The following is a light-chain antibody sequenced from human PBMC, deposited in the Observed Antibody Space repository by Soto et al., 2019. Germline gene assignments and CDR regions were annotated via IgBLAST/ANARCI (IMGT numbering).Light chain of an antibody. J-gene: IGLJ1*01. CDR2: DVS. V-gene: IGLV2-11*01. CDR1: SSDVGGYNY. CDR3: CSYAGSYSDV. Sequence: QSALTQPRSVSGSPGQSVTISCTGTSSDVGGYNYVSWYQQHPGKAPKLMIYDVSKRPSGVPDRFSGSKSGNAASLTISGLQAGYEADYYCCSYAGSYSDVFVTGTKLTVL.